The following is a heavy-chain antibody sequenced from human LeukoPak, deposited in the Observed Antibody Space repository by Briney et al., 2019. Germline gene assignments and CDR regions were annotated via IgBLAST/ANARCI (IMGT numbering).Heavy chain of an antibody. J-gene: IGHJ4*02. CDR3: ARSAIIQGYYFDY. V-gene: IGHV1-2*02. CDR2: INPNSGGT. CDR1: GYTFTGYY. Sequence: GASVKVSCKASGYTFTGYYMHWVRQAPGQGLEWMGWINPNSGGTNYAQKFQGRVTMTRDTSISTAYMELSRLRSDDTAVCYCARSAIIQGYYFDYWGQGTLVTVSS. D-gene: IGHD5-18*01.